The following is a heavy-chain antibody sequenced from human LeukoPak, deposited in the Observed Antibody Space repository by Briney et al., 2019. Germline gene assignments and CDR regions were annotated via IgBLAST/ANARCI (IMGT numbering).Heavy chain of an antibody. V-gene: IGHV4-59*01. D-gene: IGHD6-6*01. J-gene: IGHJ4*02. CDR2: IYNSGST. Sequence: SETLSLTCTVSGGSISSNYWTWIRQPPGKGLEWIGYIYNSGSTDYNPSLKSQVTISVDTSKNQFSLKLSSVTAANTAIYYCTRAWAAPHPFDYWGQGTLVTVSS. CDR1: GGSISSNY. CDR3: TRAWAAPHPFDY.